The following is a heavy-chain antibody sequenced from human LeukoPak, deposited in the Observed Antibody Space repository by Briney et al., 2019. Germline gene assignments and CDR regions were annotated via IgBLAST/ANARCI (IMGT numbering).Heavy chain of an antibody. CDR1: GGSISSYY. CDR3: ARGPNSSSWYTVLRGFDY. D-gene: IGHD6-13*01. V-gene: IGHV4-59*01. J-gene: IGHJ4*02. CDR2: IYYSGST. Sequence: SETLSLTCTVSGGSISSYYWSWIRQPPGKGLEWIGYIYYSGSTNYNPSLKSRVTIPVDTSKNQFSLKLSSVTAADTAVYYCARGPNSSSWYTVLRGFDYWGQGTLVTVSS.